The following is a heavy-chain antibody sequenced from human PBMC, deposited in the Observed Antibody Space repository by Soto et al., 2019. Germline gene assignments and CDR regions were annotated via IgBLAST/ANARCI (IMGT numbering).Heavy chain of an antibody. CDR3: ARENYYYDSNGYYRP. CDR1: GGSISSYY. CDR2: IYYSGST. Sequence: SETLSLTCTVSGGSISSYYWSWIRQPPGKGLEWIGYIYYSGSTNYNPSLKSRVTISVDTSKNQFSLKLSSVTAADTAVYYCARENYYYDSNGYYRPWGQGTLVTVSS. V-gene: IGHV4-59*12. J-gene: IGHJ5*02. D-gene: IGHD3-22*01.